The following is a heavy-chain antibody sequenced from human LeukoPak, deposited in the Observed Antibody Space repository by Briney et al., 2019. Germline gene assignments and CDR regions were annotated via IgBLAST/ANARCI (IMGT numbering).Heavy chain of an antibody. J-gene: IGHJ3*02. Sequence: PSETLSLTCTVSGGSISSYYWSWIRQPPGKGLEWIGYIYYSGSTNYNPSLKSRVTISVDTSKNQFSLKLSSVTAADTAVYYCAREGGWAMSGDAFDIWGQGTMVTVSS. CDR3: AREGGWAMSGDAFDI. CDR1: GGSISSYY. V-gene: IGHV4-59*01. CDR2: IYYSGST. D-gene: IGHD3-10*02.